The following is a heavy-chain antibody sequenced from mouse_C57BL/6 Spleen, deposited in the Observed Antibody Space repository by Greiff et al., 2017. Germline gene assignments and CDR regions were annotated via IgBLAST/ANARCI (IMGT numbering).Heavy chain of an antibody. CDR1: GYAFSSYW. J-gene: IGHJ3*01. CDR3: ARGNCGSSPFAY. D-gene: IGHD1-1*01. Sequence: VKLVESGAELVKPGASVKISCKASGYAFSSYWMNWVKQRPGKGLEWIGQIYPGDGDTNYNGKFKGKATLTADKSSSTAYMQLSSLTSEDAAVYFCARGNCGSSPFAYWGQGTLVTVSA. V-gene: IGHV1-80*01. CDR2: IYPGDGDT.